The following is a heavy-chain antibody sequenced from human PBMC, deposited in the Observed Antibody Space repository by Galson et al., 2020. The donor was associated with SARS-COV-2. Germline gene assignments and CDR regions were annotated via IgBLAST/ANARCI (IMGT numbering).Heavy chain of an antibody. CDR1: GGSISSSSYY. D-gene: IGHD3-9*01. CDR2: IYYSGST. J-gene: IGHJ4*02. V-gene: IGHV4-39*01. Sequence: SQTLSLTCTVSGGSISSSSYYWGWIRQPPGKGLEWIGSIYYSGSTYYNPSLKSRVTISVDTSKNQFSLKLSSVTAADTAVYYCARLPLPFEGGDYFDYWAREPWSPSPQ. CDR3: ARLPLPFEGGDYFDY.